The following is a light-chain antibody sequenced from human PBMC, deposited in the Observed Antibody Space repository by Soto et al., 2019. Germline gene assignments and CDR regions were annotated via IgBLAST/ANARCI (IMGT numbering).Light chain of an antibody. CDR3: TSWTTSTTMI. CDR2: DVN. J-gene: IGLJ2*01. Sequence: QSVLTQPASVSGSPGQSITISCTGTSSVIGAYNFVPWYQQHPGKAPKLMLYDVNIRPSGVSNRFSGSKSGNTASLTISGLQADDEGDYYCTSWTTSTTMIFGGGTKLTVL. CDR1: SSVIGAYNF. V-gene: IGLV2-14*03.